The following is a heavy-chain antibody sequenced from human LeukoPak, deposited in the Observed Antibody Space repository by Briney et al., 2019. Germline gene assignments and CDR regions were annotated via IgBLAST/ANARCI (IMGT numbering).Heavy chain of an antibody. D-gene: IGHD2-2*01. J-gene: IGHJ6*03. CDR1: GYTLRSYG. CDR3: ARGPIIDIVIVPAADDYYYMDV. Sequence: VKVSCKASGYTLRSYGITWVRQAPGQGLEWMGWISAYNGNTKYPQKLQGRVTMTTDTSTSTAYMELRSLRSDDTAVYYCARGPIIDIVIVPAADDYYYMDVWGKGTTVTVSS. V-gene: IGHV1-18*01. CDR2: ISAYNGNT.